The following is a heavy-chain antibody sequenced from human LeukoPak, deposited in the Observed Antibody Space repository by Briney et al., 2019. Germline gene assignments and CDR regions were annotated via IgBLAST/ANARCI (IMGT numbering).Heavy chain of an antibody. CDR1: GFTFSSYS. V-gene: IGHV3-21*01. J-gene: IGHJ4*02. Sequence: GGSLRLSCAASGFTFSSYSMNWVRQALGKGLEWVSSISSSSSYIYYADSVKGRFTISRDNAKNSLYLQMNSLRAEDTAVYYCARDAKYSYCSSTSCYPSFDYWGQGTLVTVSS. CDR2: ISSSSSYI. CDR3: ARDAKYSYCSSTSCYPSFDY. D-gene: IGHD2-2*01.